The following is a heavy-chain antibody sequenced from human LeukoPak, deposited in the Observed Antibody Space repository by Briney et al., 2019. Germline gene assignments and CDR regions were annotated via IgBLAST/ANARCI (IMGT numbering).Heavy chain of an antibody. J-gene: IGHJ5*02. CDR1: GFTFSSYW. CDR2: IKQDGSEK. Sequence: GGSLRLSYAASGFTFSSYWMSWVRQAPGKGLEWVANIKQDGSEKYYVDSVKGRFTISRDNAKNSLYLQMNSLRAEDAAVYYCARDFFSLGSNWFDPWGQGTLATVSS. V-gene: IGHV3-7*01. CDR3: ARDFFSLGSNWFDP. D-gene: IGHD2-15*01.